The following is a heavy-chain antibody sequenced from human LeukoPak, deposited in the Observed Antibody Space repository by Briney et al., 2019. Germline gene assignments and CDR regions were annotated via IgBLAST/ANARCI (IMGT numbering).Heavy chain of an antibody. CDR3: ARGVRFLEYFDY. D-gene: IGHD3-3*01. J-gene: IGHJ4*02. Sequence: PSQTLSLTCTVSGGSISSGDYYWSWIRQPPGKGLEWIGYIYYSGSTYCNPSLKSRVTISVDTSKNQFSLKLSSVTAADTAVYYCARGVRFLEYFDYWGQGTLVTVSS. CDR1: GGSISSGDYY. CDR2: IYYSGST. V-gene: IGHV4-30-4*01.